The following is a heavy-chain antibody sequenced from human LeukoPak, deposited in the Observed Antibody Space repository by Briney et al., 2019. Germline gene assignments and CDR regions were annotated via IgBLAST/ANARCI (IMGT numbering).Heavy chain of an antibody. D-gene: IGHD3-9*01. Sequence: GGSLRLSCAASGFTFSSYWMSWVRQAPGKGLECVANIKQDGSETYCVDSVKGRFTISRDNAKNSLYLQMNSLRAEDTAVYYCALGYDILTGYYWGQGTLVTVSS. CDR2: IKQDGSET. V-gene: IGHV3-7*01. J-gene: IGHJ4*02. CDR1: GFTFSSYW. CDR3: ALGYDILTGYY.